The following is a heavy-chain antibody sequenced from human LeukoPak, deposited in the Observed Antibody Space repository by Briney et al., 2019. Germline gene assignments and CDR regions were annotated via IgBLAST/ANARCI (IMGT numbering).Heavy chain of an antibody. CDR1: GFTFSSYG. Sequence: PGRSLRLSCAASGFTFSSYGMHWVRQAPGKGLEWVAVIWYVGSNKYYADSVKGRFTISRDNSKNTLYLQMNSLRAEDTAVYYCARDFTYYDSSGYGYWGQGTLVTVSS. CDR3: ARDFTYYDSSGYGY. D-gene: IGHD3-22*01. J-gene: IGHJ4*02. V-gene: IGHV3-33*01. CDR2: IWYVGSNK.